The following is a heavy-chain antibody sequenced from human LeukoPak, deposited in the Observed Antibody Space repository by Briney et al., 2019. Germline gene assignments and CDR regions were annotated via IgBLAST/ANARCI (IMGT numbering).Heavy chain of an antibody. V-gene: IGHV3-48*02. Sequence: GGSLRLSCAASGFTFSSYSMNWVRQAPGKGLEWVSYISSSSTIYYADSVKGRFTISRDNAKNSLYLQMNSLRDEDTAVYYCARDPLSSGLFDYWGQGTLVTVSS. CDR3: ARDPLSSGLFDY. CDR1: GFTFSSYS. CDR2: ISSSSTI. J-gene: IGHJ4*02. D-gene: IGHD6-19*01.